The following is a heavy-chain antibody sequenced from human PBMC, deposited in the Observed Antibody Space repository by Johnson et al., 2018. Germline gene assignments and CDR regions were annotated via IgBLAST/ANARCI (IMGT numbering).Heavy chain of an antibody. V-gene: IGHV1-3*01. CDR1: GYTFTSYA. CDR2: INAGNGNT. CDR3: ARGSFDFWSGYPSWYMDV. D-gene: IGHD3-3*01. Sequence: QVQLVESGAEVKKPGASVKVSCKASGYTFTSYAMHWVRQAPGQRLEWMGWINAGNGNTKYSQKFQGRVTITRDTSASTAYMELSSLRSEDTAVYYCARGSFDFWSGYPSWYMDVWGKGTTVTVSS. J-gene: IGHJ6*03.